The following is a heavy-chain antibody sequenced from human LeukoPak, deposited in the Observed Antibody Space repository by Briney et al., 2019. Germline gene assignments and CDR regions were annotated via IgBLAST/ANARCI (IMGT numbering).Heavy chain of an antibody. J-gene: IGHJ4*02. V-gene: IGHV3-48*01. Sequence: GGSLRLSCAASGFTFSSYSMNWVRQAPGKGLEWVSYISSSSSTIYYADSVKGRFTISRDNAKNSLYLQMNSLRAEDTAVYYCARVWDSGYDYGFDYWGQGTLATVSS. CDR3: ARVWDSGYDYGFDY. CDR2: ISSSSSTI. CDR1: GFTFSSYS. D-gene: IGHD5-12*01.